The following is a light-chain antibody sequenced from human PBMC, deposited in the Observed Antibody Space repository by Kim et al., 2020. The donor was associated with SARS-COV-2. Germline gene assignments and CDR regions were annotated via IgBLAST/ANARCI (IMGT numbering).Light chain of an antibody. CDR1: QSVITY. CDR2: AVS. Sequence: DIQVTQSPSSLSASVGDRVTITCRASQSVITYLNWFQQRPGKAPKPLIYAVSILQSGVPSRFSGSGSGTDFTLTISSLRPEDFATYYCQQSYRAPDTFGQGTKVEIK. V-gene: IGKV1-39*01. CDR3: QQSYRAPDT. J-gene: IGKJ1*01.